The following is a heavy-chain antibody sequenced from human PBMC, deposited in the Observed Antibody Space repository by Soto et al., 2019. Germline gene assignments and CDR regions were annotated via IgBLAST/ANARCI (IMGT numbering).Heavy chain of an antibody. Sequence: QVTLKESGPVLVKPTETLTLTCTVSGFSLSNARMGVSWIRQPPGKALEWLAHIFSNDEKSYSTSLKSRLTISKDTAKIQVALTTTNMDRVDTATYYCARIPELDCSGGSCWVDNFDYWVQGALVVVSS. CDR3: ARIPELDCSGGSCWVDNFDY. V-gene: IGHV2-26*01. J-gene: IGHJ4*02. D-gene: IGHD2-15*01. CDR1: GFSLSNARMG. CDR2: IFSNDEK.